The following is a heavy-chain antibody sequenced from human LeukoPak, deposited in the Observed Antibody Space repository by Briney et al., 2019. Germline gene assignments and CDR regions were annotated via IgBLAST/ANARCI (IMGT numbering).Heavy chain of an antibody. CDR1: GFTFSSYS. D-gene: IGHD3-3*01. J-gene: IGHJ4*02. V-gene: IGHV3-21*01. CDR2: ISSSSSYI. Sequence: GGSLRLSCAASGFTFSSYSMNWVRQAPGKGLEWVSSISSSSSYIYYADSVKGRFTNSRDSAKNSLYLQMNSLRAEDTAVYYCARLSISNDYWGQGTLVTVSS. CDR3: ARLSISNDY.